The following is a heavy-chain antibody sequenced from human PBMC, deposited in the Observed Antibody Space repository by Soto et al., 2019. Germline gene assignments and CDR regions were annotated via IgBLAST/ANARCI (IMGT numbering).Heavy chain of an antibody. CDR1: GGTFSSYR. V-gene: IGHV1-69*01. CDR3: VRDSGAKLSSS. J-gene: IGHJ4*02. D-gene: IGHD6-13*01. CDR2: IVPIYRTA. Sequence: QVQLVQSGAEVKKPGSSVKVSCKASGGTFSSYRINWVRQAPGQGLEWVGGIVPIYRTADYAQKFQGRVTITADESARTSYMELRSLKSQDTAGYYCVRDSGAKLSSSWGQGTLVTVSS.